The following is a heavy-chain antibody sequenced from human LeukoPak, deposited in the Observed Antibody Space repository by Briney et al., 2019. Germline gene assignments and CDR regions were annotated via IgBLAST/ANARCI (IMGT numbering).Heavy chain of an antibody. CDR2: INPIFGTD. J-gene: IGHJ5*02. Sequence: ASVKVSCKASGGTFSSHFISWVRQAPGQGLEWMEGINPIFGTDHYAQKFQDRVTITADISTNTVYMELSNLRSEDTAMYYCARDEEGDCGGDCYNWFAPWGQGTLVTVSS. CDR3: ARDEEGDCGGDCYNWFAP. D-gene: IGHD2-21*02. V-gene: IGHV1-69*06. CDR1: GGTFSSHF.